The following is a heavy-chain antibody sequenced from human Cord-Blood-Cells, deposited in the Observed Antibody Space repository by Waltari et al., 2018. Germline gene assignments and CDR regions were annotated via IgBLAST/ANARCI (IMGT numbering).Heavy chain of an antibody. V-gene: IGHV6-1*01. J-gene: IGHJ3*02. Sequence: QVQLQQTGPGLVKPSQTLSLTCAISGDSVSSNSPAWNWIGQSPWRGLEWLGRTYYRSKWYNDYAVSVKSRITINPDTSKNQFSLQLNSVAPEDTAVYYCAREYKSEVRYAFDIWGQGTMVTVSS. CDR2: TYYRSKWYN. CDR3: AREYKSEVRYAFDI. D-gene: IGHD1-20*01. CDR1: GDSVSSNSPA.